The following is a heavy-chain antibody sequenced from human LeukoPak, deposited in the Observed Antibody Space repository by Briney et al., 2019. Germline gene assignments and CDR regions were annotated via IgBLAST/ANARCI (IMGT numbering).Heavy chain of an antibody. D-gene: IGHD3-10*01. J-gene: IGHJ4*02. CDR1: GFTFSSYG. V-gene: IGHV3-30*18. Sequence: QFGGSLRLSCAASGFTFSSYGMHWVRQAPGKGLEWVAVISCDGSNKYYADSVKGRFTISRDNSKNTLYLQMNSLRAEDTAVYYCAKEAYYYGSGSYYLGYWGQGTLVTVSS. CDR2: ISCDGSNK. CDR3: AKEAYYYGSGSYYLGY.